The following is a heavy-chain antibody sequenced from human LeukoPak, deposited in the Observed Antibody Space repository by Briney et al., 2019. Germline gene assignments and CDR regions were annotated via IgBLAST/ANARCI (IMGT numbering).Heavy chain of an antibody. CDR2: INSDGTST. D-gene: IGHD6-19*01. CDR3: ATSTGGWYRGPFDY. J-gene: IGHJ4*02. V-gene: IGHV3-74*01. Sequence: GGSLRLSCAASGFTFISYWMHWVRQAPGKGLVWVSRINSDGTSTTYADSVKGRFTISRDNSKNTLYLQMNSLRAEDTAVYYCATSTGGWYRGPFDYWGQGTLVTVSS. CDR1: GFTFISYW.